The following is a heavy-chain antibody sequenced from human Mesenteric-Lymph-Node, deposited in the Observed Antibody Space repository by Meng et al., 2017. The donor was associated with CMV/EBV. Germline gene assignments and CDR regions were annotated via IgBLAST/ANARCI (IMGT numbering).Heavy chain of an antibody. CDR3: ARWYRAGVVEGPGNPL. CDR1: GFTFSRYT. CDR2: ISTSTYYI. J-gene: IGHJ4*02. V-gene: IGHV3-21*04. D-gene: IGHD3-3*01. Sequence: GGSLRLSCAASGFTFSRYTMHWVRQAPGKGLEWVSSISTSTYYIYYADSVRGRFTVSRDNPKNSLYLQMNSLRAEDTALYYCARWYRAGVVEGPGNPLWGQGTLVTVSS.